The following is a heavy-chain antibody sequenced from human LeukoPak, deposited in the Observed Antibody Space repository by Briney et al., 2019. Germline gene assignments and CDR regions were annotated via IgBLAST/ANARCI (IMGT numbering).Heavy chain of an antibody. CDR2: IIPIFCSA. CDR1: GGTFSSYA. CDR3: ASAPYDSSGYSTGFDI. Sequence: SVKVSCKASGGTFSSYAVSWLRQAPGQGLEWMGGIIPIFCSANYAQKFQGRVTITADESTSTAYMDLSSLRSEDTAVYYCASAPYDSSGYSTGFDIWGQGTMVTVSS. V-gene: IGHV1-69*13. J-gene: IGHJ3*02. D-gene: IGHD3-22*01.